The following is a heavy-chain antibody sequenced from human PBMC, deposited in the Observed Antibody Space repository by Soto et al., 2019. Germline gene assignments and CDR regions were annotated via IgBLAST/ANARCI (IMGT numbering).Heavy chain of an antibody. CDR2: FYYSGST. CDR3: ACSLNTRRAAAFNYFDY. Sequence: SETLSLTCPVPGGSISRSSYSWGWIRPPPGTGLEWIGSFYYSGSTYYNPSLKSRVTISVDTSKNQFSLKLISVNAADTAVYYSACSLNTRRAAAFNYFDYWGQGTLVTVSS. V-gene: IGHV4-39*01. CDR1: GGSISRSSYS. D-gene: IGHD6-13*01. J-gene: IGHJ4*02.